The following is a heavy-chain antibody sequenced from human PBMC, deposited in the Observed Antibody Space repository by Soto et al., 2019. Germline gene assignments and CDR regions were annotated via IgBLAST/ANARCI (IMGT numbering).Heavy chain of an antibody. CDR1: GGSISSGGYS. D-gene: IGHD3-10*01. CDR3: ARHNYGSGSTYFDY. Sequence: SETLSLTCAVSGGSISSGGYSWNWIRQPPGKGLEWIGYIYHSGSTNYNPSLKSRVTISVDTSKNQFSLRLSSVTAADTAVYNCARHNYGSGSTYFDYWGQGTLVTVSS. J-gene: IGHJ4*02. V-gene: IGHV4-30-2*01. CDR2: IYHSGST.